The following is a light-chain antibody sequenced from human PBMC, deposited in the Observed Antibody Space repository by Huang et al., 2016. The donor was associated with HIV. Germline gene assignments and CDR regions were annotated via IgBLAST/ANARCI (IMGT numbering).Light chain of an antibody. CDR3: QQYYNTPYT. Sequence: DIQMTQSPSSLTASVGDRVTISCRASQGIGIYLAWYQQKPGKAPNLLLYDASRLESGVPSRFSGSGSGTDYSLTISRLQPEDFATYYCQQYYNTPYTFGQGTKLEIK. CDR1: QGIGIY. V-gene: IGKV1-NL1*01. J-gene: IGKJ2*01. CDR2: DAS.